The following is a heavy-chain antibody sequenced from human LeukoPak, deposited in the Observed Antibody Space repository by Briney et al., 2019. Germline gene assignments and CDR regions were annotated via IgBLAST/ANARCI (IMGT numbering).Heavy chain of an antibody. Sequence: PGGSLRLSCAASGFTFSSYGMYWVRQAPGKGLEWVAVISYDRSNKYYADSVKGRFTISRGNSKNTLYLQMNSLRAEDTAVYYCAKILPDTVTAGYWGQGTLVTVSS. V-gene: IGHV3-30*18. CDR2: ISYDRSNK. D-gene: IGHD4-11*01. CDR1: GFTFSSYG. J-gene: IGHJ4*02. CDR3: AKILPDTVTAGY.